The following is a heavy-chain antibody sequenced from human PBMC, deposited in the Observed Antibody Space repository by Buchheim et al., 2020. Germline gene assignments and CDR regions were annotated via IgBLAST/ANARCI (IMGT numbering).Heavy chain of an antibody. CDR2: ISSSSSYI. CDR1: GFTFSSYS. D-gene: IGHD2-2*01. Sequence: EVQLVESGGGLVKPGGSLRLSCAASGFTFSSYSMNWVRQAPGKGLEWVSSISSSSSYIYYADSVKGRFTISRDNAKNSLYLQMNSLRAEDTAVYYCAKDPWDQLLLGEEDYYYHMDVWGKGTT. J-gene: IGHJ6*03. V-gene: IGHV3-21*01. CDR3: AKDPWDQLLLGEEDYYYHMDV.